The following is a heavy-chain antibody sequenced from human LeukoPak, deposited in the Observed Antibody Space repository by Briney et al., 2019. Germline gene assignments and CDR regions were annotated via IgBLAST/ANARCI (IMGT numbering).Heavy chain of an antibody. CDR1: GGTFSSYA. CDR3: ASCYGTGGYYYYMDV. D-gene: IGHD2-15*01. CDR2: IIPIFGTA. J-gene: IGHJ6*03. V-gene: IGHV1-69*05. Sequence: SVKVSCKASGGTFSSYAISWVRQAPGQGLEWMGGIIPIFGTANYAQKFQGRVTITTEESTSTAYMELSSLRSEDTAVYYCASCYGTGGYYYYMDVWGKGTTVTVSS.